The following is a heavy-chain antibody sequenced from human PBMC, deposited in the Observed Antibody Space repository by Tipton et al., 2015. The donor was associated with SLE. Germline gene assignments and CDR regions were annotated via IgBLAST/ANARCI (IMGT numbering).Heavy chain of an antibody. CDR3: SRDPRSLDF. V-gene: IGHV3-7*01. Sequence: SLRLSCVASGFTFSDYWMKWVRQAPGKGLEWVANINGDGSTRYYLASVKGRFTISRDNAKNSLYLQMNSLRDEDTAVYYCSRDPRSLDFWGQGTLVTVSS. J-gene: IGHJ4*02. CDR1: GFTFSDYW. CDR2: INGDGSTR.